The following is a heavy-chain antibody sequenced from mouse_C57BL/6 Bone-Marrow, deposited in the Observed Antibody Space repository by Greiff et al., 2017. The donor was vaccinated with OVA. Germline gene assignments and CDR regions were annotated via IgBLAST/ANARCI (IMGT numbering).Heavy chain of an antibody. CDR3: ARRGPD. V-gene: IGHV5-6*02. D-gene: IGHD3-3*01. J-gene: IGHJ4*01. CDR1: GFTFSSYG. Sequence: EVKLVESGGDLVKPGGSLKLSCAASGFTFSSYGMSWVRQTPDKRLEWVATISSGGSYTYYPDSVKGRFTISRDNAKNTLYLQMSSLKSEDTAMYYCARRGPDWGQGTSVTVSS. CDR2: ISSGGSYT.